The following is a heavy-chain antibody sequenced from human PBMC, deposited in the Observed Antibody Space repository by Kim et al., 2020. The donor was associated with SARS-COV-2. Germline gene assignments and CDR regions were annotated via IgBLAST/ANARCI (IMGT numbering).Heavy chain of an antibody. V-gene: IGHV3-7*01. CDR1: GFTFSSYW. J-gene: IGHJ5*02. D-gene: IGHD3-10*01. CDR2: IKQDGSEK. Sequence: GGSLRLSCAASGFTFSSYWMSWVRQAPGKGLEWVANIKQDGSEKYYVDSVKGRFTISRDNAKNSLYLQMNSLRAEDTAVYYCARDRGDGYNPDWFDPWGQGTLGTVSS. CDR3: ARDRGDGYNPDWFDP.